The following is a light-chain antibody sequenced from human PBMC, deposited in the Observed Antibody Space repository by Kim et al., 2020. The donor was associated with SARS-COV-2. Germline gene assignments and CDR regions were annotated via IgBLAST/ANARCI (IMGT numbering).Light chain of an antibody. CDR2: GKN. CDR1: SLRSYY. Sequence: SSELTQDPAVSVALGQTVRITCQGDSLRSYYETWYQQKPGQAPILVIYGKNNRPSGIPDRFSGSSSGNTASLTITGTQAGDEADYYCNSRDSNDNVVFGGGTKLTVL. V-gene: IGLV3-19*01. CDR3: NSRDSNDNVV. J-gene: IGLJ2*01.